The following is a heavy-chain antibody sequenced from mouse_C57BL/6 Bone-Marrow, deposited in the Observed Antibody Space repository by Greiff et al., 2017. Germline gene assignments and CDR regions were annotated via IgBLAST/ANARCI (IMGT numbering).Heavy chain of an antibody. D-gene: IGHD1-1*01. CDR2: INPSSGYT. J-gene: IGHJ2*01. V-gene: IGHV1-4*01. CDR3: ARPFGSSYRCDY. Sequence: QVQLQQSGAELARPGASVKMSCKASGYTFTSYTMHWVKQRPGQGLEWIGYINPSSGYTKYNQKFKDKATLTAEKSSSTAYMQLSSLTSEDSAVYYVARPFGSSYRCDYWGQGTTLTVSS. CDR1: GYTFTSYT.